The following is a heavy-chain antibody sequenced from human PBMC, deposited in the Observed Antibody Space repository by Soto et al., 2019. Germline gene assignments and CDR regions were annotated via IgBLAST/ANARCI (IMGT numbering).Heavy chain of an antibody. D-gene: IGHD4-17*01. V-gene: IGHV4-59*12. CDR1: GGSISSYY. CDR3: ARAYGDYVFEY. Sequence: QVQLQESGPGLVKPSETLSLTCTVSGGSISSYYWSWIRQPPGKGLEWIGYIYYSGSTNYNPSLKHRITLSVYTSKNQFSLKLNSVSAADPAVYYCARAYGDYVFEYCGQGTLVCVSP. CDR2: IYYSGST. J-gene: IGHJ4*02.